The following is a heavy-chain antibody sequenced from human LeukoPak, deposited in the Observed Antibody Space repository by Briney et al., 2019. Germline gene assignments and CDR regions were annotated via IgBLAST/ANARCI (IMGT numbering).Heavy chain of an antibody. Sequence: ASVKVSCKASGYTFTSYAMHWVRQAPGQRLEWMGWINAGNGNTKYSQKFQGRVTITRDTSASTAYMELSSLKSEDTAVYYCARDRRGYSYGFFDYWGQGTLATVSS. J-gene: IGHJ4*02. V-gene: IGHV1-3*01. CDR3: ARDRRGYSYGFFDY. D-gene: IGHD5-18*01. CDR2: INAGNGNT. CDR1: GYTFTSYA.